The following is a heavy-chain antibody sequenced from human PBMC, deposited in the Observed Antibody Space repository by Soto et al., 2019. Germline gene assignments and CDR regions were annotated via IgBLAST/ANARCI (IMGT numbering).Heavy chain of an antibody. CDR2: IIPIFGTA. D-gene: IGHD5-12*01. V-gene: IGHV1-69*13. CDR1: GGTFSSYA. J-gene: IGHJ4*02. CDR3: ARDGVAMATTSFDY. Sequence: SVKVSCKASGGTFSSYAISWVREAPGQGLEWMGGIIPIFGTANYAQKFQGRVTITADESTSTAYVELSSLRSEDTAVYYCARDGVAMATTSFDYCGQRTLVTVSS.